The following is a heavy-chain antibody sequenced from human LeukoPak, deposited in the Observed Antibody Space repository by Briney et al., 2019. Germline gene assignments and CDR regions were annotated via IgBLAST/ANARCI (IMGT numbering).Heavy chain of an antibody. Sequence: APVKVSCKASGYTFTGYYMHWVRQAPGQGLEWMGWINPNSGGTNYAQKFQGRVTMTRDTSTSTAYMELSRLRSDDTAVYYCARVRGSRYDILTGYYDFDPWGQGTLVTVSS. J-gene: IGHJ5*02. CDR2: INPNSGGT. CDR1: GYTFTGYY. D-gene: IGHD3-9*01. CDR3: ARVRGSRYDILTGYYDFDP. V-gene: IGHV1-2*02.